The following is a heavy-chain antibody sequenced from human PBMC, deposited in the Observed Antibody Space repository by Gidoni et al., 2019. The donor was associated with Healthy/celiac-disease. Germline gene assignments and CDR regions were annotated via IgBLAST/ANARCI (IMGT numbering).Heavy chain of an antibody. CDR2: ISYDGSNT. CDR3: ARGESGYSYVYYFDY. CDR1: VFTLQRYA. V-gene: IGHV3-30-3*01. D-gene: IGHD5-18*01. Sequence: QGQLVESGGGVIQPGRALRRACAAQVFTLQRYAMHWVRQPPGKGLEWVAVISYDGSNTSYAYSVNGLFTISRSTSKNTSYLQMNSLCAEDTAVSYCARGESGYSYVYYFDYWGQGTLVTVSS. J-gene: IGHJ4*02.